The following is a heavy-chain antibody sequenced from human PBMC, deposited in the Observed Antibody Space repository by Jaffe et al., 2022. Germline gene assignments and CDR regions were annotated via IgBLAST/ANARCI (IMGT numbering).Heavy chain of an antibody. V-gene: IGHV2-5*01. Sequence: QITLKESGPTLVKPTQTLTLTCTFSGFSLSTSGVGVGWIRQPPGKALEWLALIYWNDDKRYSPSLKSRLTITKDTSKNQVVLTMTNMDPVDTATYYCAHRRPITMVQGVIEGDAFDIWGQGTMVTVSS. CDR1: GFSLSTSGVG. D-gene: IGHD3-10*01. CDR3: AHRRPITMVQGVIEGDAFDI. J-gene: IGHJ3*02. CDR2: IYWNDDK.